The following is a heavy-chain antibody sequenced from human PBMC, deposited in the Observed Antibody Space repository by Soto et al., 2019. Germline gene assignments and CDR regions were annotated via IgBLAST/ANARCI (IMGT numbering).Heavy chain of an antibody. CDR2: IRSKAYGGTT. D-gene: IGHD6-19*01. V-gene: IGHV3-49*04. CDR1: GFTFGDYA. Sequence: GGSLRLSCTASGFTFGDYAMSWVRQAPGKGLEWVGFIRSKAYGGTTEYAASVKGRFTISRDDSKSIAYLQMNSLKTEDTAVYYCTRVSSEDSGWYNWFDPWGKGTLVTVSS. J-gene: IGHJ5*02. CDR3: TRVSSEDSGWYNWFDP.